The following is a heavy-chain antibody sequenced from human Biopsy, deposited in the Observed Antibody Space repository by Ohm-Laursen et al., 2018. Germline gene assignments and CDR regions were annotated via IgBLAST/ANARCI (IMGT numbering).Heavy chain of an antibody. Sequence: SDTLSLTWPVSGGSIKSYYWNWIRQSPWKGLEWIGFIYYTGHTNYNPSLKSRATISVDTSKNQFSLKVISVTAADTAVYYCARLTGDPSYWGQGILVTVSS. CDR1: GGSIKSYY. CDR2: IYYTGHT. V-gene: IGHV4-59*07. D-gene: IGHD7-27*01. J-gene: IGHJ4*02. CDR3: ARLTGDPSY.